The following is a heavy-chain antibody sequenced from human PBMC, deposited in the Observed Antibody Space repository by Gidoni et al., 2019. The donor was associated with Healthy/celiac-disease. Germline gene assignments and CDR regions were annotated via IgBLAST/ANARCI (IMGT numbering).Heavy chain of an antibody. J-gene: IGHJ4*02. D-gene: IGHD1-1*01. Sequence: EVQMVESGGGVVKPGGALRLSCAASGFTFSNAWMSWVRQAPGKGLEWVGRIKSKTDGGTTDYAAPVKGRFTISRDDSKNTLYLQMNSLKTEDTAVYYCTTDWSSQYTPSDYWGQGTLVTVSS. CDR1: GFTFSNAW. CDR3: TTDWSSQYTPSDY. CDR2: IKSKTDGGTT. V-gene: IGHV3-15*01.